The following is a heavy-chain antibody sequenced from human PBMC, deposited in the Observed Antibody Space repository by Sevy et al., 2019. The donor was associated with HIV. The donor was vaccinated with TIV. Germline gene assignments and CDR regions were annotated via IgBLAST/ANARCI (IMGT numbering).Heavy chain of an antibody. J-gene: IGHJ6*02. V-gene: IGHV3-7*01. CDR2: INQDGSEE. CDR1: AFTFSSYW. Sequence: GGSLRLSCAASAFTFSSYWMTWVRQAPGKGLEWVANINQDGSEENYVDSVKGRFTIFRDNAKNSLFLQMNSLRAEETAVYYCAITGSYADTYYYYYAMDVWGPGTTVTVSS. D-gene: IGHD3-16*01. CDR3: AITGSYADTYYYYYAMDV.